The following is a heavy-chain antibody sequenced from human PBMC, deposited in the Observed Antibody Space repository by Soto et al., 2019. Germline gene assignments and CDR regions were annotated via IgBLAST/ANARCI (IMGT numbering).Heavy chain of an antibody. CDR3: ARDSITMVRGVISNWFDP. J-gene: IGHJ5*02. V-gene: IGHV4-30-4*01. Sequence: QVQLQESGPGLVKPSQTLSLTCTVSGGSISSGDYYWSWIRQPPGKGLEWIGYIYYSGSTYYNPSLKSRVTISVDTSKNQFSLKLSSVTAADTAVYYCARDSITMVRGVISNWFDPWGQGTLVTVSS. CDR1: GGSISSGDYY. CDR2: IYYSGST. D-gene: IGHD3-10*01.